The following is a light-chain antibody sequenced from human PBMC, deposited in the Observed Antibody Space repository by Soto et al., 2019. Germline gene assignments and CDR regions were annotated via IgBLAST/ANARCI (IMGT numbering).Light chain of an antibody. CDR3: QQSYNTPVT. J-gene: IGKJ1*01. CDR2: AAS. V-gene: IGKV1-39*01. CDR1: QSIHIF. Sequence: DIQMTQSPSSLSASVRDRVTITCRASQSIHIFLNWYQQKPGKAPNLLIYAASNLQSGVPSRFSSSGSGTDFTLTITSLQPEDFATYYCQQSYNTPVTFGQGTKV.